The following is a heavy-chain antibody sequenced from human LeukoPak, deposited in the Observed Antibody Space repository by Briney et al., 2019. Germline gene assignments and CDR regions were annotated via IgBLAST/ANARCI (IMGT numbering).Heavy chain of an antibody. CDR1: GFTFDDHA. CDR3: AKGGSGYYAPFDY. V-gene: IGHV3-9*03. CDR2: ISWNSGSI. J-gene: IGHJ4*02. D-gene: IGHD3-22*01. Sequence: GRSLRLSCAASGFTFDDHAMHWVRQAPGKGLEWVSGISWNSGSIGYADSVKGRFTISRDNAKNSLYLQMNSLRAEDMALYYCAKGGSGYYAPFDYWGQGTLVTVSS.